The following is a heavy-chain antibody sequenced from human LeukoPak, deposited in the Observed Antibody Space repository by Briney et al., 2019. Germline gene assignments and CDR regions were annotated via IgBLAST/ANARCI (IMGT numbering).Heavy chain of an antibody. Sequence: GGSLSLSCAASGFTFSSYAMSWVRQAPGKGLEWVSAISGSGGSTYYADSVKGRFTISRDNSKNTLYLQMNSLRAEDTAVYYCARDTTGNYYYYYGMDVWGQGTTVTVSS. V-gene: IGHV3-23*01. CDR1: GFTFSSYA. CDR3: ARDTTGNYYYYYGMDV. CDR2: ISGSGGST. J-gene: IGHJ6*02. D-gene: IGHD4-11*01.